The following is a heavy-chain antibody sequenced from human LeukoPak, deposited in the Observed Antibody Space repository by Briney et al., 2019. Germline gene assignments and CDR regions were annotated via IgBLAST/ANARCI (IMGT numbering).Heavy chain of an antibody. CDR1: GGSISSHY. Sequence: PSETLSLTCTVSGGSISSHYWSWIRQPPGKGLEWIGYIYYSGSTNYNPSLKSRVTISVDTSKNQFSLKLSSVTAADTAVYYCARDRHIVGATGYYYYYMDVWGKGTTVTVPS. J-gene: IGHJ6*03. D-gene: IGHD1-26*01. CDR2: IYYSGST. CDR3: ARDRHIVGATGYYYYYMDV. V-gene: IGHV4-59*11.